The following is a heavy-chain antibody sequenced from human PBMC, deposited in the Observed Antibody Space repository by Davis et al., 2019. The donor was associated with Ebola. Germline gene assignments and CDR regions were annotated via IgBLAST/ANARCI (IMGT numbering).Heavy chain of an antibody. CDR3: ARDTDAFDI. J-gene: IGHJ3*02. CDR1: GGSITSNY. Sequence: GSLRLSCNVSGGSITSNYWSWIRQPPGKGLEWIGYVFYSGRTNYNPSLKSRVTISVDTSKNQFSLKLSSVTAADTAVYYCARDTDAFDIWGQGTMVTVSS. V-gene: IGHV4-59*01. CDR2: VFYSGRT.